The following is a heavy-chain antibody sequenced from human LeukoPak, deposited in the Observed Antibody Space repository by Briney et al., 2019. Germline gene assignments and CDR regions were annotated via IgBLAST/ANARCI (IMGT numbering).Heavy chain of an antibody. CDR3: ARGCYYERSGYCPFDY. D-gene: IGHD3-22*01. CDR1: GFIVSNNY. J-gene: IGHJ4*02. V-gene: IGHV3-53*01. CDR2: IYSGGGT. Sequence: GGSLRLSCAASGFIVSNNYMHWVRQAPGEGVVWVSIIYSGGGTYYADSVKGRFTISRDNSKNTLYLQMNSLRADDTAVYYCARGCYYERSGYCPFDYWGPGTLVTVSS.